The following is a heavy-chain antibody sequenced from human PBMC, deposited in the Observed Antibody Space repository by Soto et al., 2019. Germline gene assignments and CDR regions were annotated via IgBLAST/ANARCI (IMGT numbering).Heavy chain of an antibody. CDR3: AGQPVLGFWEGLLYSFDS. Sequence: SETLSLTCTVSGGSISSSSYYWGWIRQPPGKGLEWIGSIYYSGSTYYNPSLKSRVTISVDTSKNQFSLKLSSVTAADTAVYYFAGQPVLGFWEGLLYSFDSWGQGTLVTVSS. J-gene: IGHJ4*02. D-gene: IGHD3-3*01. V-gene: IGHV4-39*01. CDR1: GGSISSSSYY. CDR2: IYYSGST.